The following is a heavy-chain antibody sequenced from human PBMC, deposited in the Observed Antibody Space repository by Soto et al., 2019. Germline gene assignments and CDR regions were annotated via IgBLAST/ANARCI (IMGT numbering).Heavy chain of an antibody. CDR1: GFTFSSQA. D-gene: IGHD1-26*01. J-gene: IGHJ6*02. CDR2: ISGSGATT. CDR3: AKRAYYDLAGMDV. Sequence: EVQLLESGGDLVQPGGSLRLSCAGSGFTFSSQAMSWVHQAPGKGLEWVSGISGSGATTYYAEPVKGRFTISRDNSKNTLYLQMNSLRAADTAVYYCAKRAYYDLAGMDVWGQGNTVTVCS. V-gene: IGHV3-23*01.